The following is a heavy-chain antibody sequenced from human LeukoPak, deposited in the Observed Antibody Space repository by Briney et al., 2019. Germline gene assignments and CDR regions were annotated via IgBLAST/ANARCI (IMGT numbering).Heavy chain of an antibody. Sequence: GGSLRLSCAASGFTFSSYAMSWVRQAPGKGLEWVSAISGSGGSTYYADSVKGRSTISRDNSKNTLYLQMNSLRAEDTAVYYCARADFWSGSAVDYWGQGTLVTVSS. CDR1: GFTFSSYA. J-gene: IGHJ4*02. D-gene: IGHD3-3*01. CDR3: ARADFWSGSAVDY. V-gene: IGHV3-23*01. CDR2: ISGSGGST.